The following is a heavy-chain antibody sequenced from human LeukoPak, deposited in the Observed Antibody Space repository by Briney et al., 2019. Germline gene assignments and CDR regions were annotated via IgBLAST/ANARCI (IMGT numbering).Heavy chain of an antibody. Sequence: SETLSLTCTVSSYSISSGYYWGWIRQPPGKGLEWIGSIYHSGNTYYNPSLKSRLTISLDTSKNQFSLKLRSVTAADTAVYYCARATVRGVPGAFDIWGQGTMVTVSS. D-gene: IGHD3-10*01. CDR2: IYHSGNT. J-gene: IGHJ3*02. CDR3: ARATVRGVPGAFDI. V-gene: IGHV4-38-2*02. CDR1: SYSISSGYY.